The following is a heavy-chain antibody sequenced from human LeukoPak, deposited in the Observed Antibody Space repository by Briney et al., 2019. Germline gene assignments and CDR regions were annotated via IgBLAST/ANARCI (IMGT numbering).Heavy chain of an antibody. Sequence: PSETLSLTCTVSGGSISTFYWSWLRQPPGKGLEWIGYIYYSGSTNYNPSLKSRVTISVDTSKNQFSLKLSSVTAADTAVYYCARAGYYYDSSGSDFDYWGQGTLVTVSS. CDR3: ARAGYYYDSSGSDFDY. D-gene: IGHD3-22*01. CDR2: IYYSGST. CDR1: GGSISTFY. J-gene: IGHJ4*02. V-gene: IGHV4-59*12.